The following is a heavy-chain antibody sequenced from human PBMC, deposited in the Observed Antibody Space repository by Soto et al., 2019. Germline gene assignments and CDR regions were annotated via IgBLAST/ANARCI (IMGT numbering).Heavy chain of an antibody. D-gene: IGHD2-21*02. CDR2: ISSSSSYI. CDR3: ARSPYCGGDCYSFDY. Sequence: EVQLVESGGGLVKPGGSLRLSCAASGFPFSSYSMNWVRQAPGKGLEWVSSISSSSSYIYYADSVKGRFTISRDNAKNSLYLQMNSLRAEDTAVYYCARSPYCGGDCYSFDYWGQGTLVTVSS. J-gene: IGHJ4*02. V-gene: IGHV3-21*01. CDR1: GFPFSSYS.